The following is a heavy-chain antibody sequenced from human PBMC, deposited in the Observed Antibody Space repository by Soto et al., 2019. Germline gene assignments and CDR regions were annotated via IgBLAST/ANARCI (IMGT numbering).Heavy chain of an antibody. CDR1: GGTFSRHA. CDR3: ARGWGYDSNDYYYAY. CDR2: IIPIFGTA. D-gene: IGHD3-22*01. V-gene: IGHV1-69*01. J-gene: IGHJ4*02. Sequence: QVQLVQSGAEVRKPGSSVKVSCKASGGTFSRHAISWVRQAPGQGLEWMGGIIPIFGTAHHAQKFQGRVTIIAEESTSTVYMELSSLRSEDTAMYYCARGWGYDSNDYYYAYWGQGTLVIVSS.